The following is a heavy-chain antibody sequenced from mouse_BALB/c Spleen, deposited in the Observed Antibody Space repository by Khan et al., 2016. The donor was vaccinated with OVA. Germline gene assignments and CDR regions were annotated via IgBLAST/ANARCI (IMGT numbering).Heavy chain of an antibody. V-gene: IGHV3-2*02. CDR3: ASGNYYGYAMDY. J-gene: IGHJ4*01. D-gene: IGHD1-1*01. CDR2: ISYSGST. Sequence: EVKLEESGPGLVKPSQSLSLTCTVAGYSITSNYAWNWIRQFPGNKLEWMGYISYSGSTNYNPSLKSRISITRDTSKNQFFLQLNSVTTEDTATYFCASGNYYGYAMDYWGQGTSITVSS. CDR1: GYSITSNYA.